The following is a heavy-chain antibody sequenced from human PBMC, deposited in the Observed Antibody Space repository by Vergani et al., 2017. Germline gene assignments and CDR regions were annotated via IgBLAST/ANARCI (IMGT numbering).Heavy chain of an antibody. CDR3: ARGSLGSSTRWQEYYYYYMDV. CDR1: GGTFSSYA. J-gene: IGHJ6*03. Sequence: QVQLVQSGAEVKKPGSSVKVSCKASGGTFSSYAISWVRQAPGQGLEWMGGIIPIFGTANYAQKFQGRVTITADDSTSTAYMELSSLRSEDTAVYYCARGSLGSSTRWQEYYYYYMDVWGKGTTVTVSS. V-gene: IGHV1-69*01. CDR2: IIPIFGTA. D-gene: IGHD2-2*01.